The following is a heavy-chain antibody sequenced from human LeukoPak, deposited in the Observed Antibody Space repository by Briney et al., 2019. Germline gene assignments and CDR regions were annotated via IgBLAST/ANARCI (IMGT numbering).Heavy chain of an antibody. D-gene: IGHD6-19*01. CDR1: GFTFVDYG. CDR2: INWNGGST. J-gene: IGHJ4*02. Sequence: PPGGALRLSCAASGFTFVDYGMSWVRQAPGKGLEWVSGINWNGGSTGYADSVKGRFTISRDNAKNSLYLQMNSLRAEDTALYYCARDGGRSSGWAYYFDNWGQGTLVTVSS. CDR3: ARDGGRSSGWAYYFDN. V-gene: IGHV3-20*04.